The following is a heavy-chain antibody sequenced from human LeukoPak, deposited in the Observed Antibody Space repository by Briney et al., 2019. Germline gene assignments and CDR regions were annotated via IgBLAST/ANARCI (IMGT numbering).Heavy chain of an antibody. J-gene: IGHJ4*02. CDR3: ARLYSNYDFDY. V-gene: IGHV4-34*01. Sequence: SETLSLTCAVYGGSFSGYYWSWIRQPPGKGLEWIGEINHSGSTNYNPSLKSRVTISVDTSKNQFSLKLSSVTAADTAVYYCARLYSNYDFDYWGQGTLVTVSS. CDR2: INHSGST. D-gene: IGHD4-11*01. CDR1: GGSFSGYY.